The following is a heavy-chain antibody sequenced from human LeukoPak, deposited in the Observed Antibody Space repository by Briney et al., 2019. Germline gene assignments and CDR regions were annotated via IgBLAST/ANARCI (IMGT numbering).Heavy chain of an antibody. J-gene: IGHJ4*02. V-gene: IGHV3-48*01. CDR3: ARDSLYRFDY. CDR1: GFTFSSYW. CDR2: ISSSSSTI. D-gene: IGHD2-8*01. Sequence: GGSLRLSCAASGFTFSSYWMNWVRQAPGKGLEWVSYISSSSSTIYYADSVEGRFTISRDNAKNSLYLQMNSLRAEDTAVYYCARDSLYRFDYWGQGTLVTVSS.